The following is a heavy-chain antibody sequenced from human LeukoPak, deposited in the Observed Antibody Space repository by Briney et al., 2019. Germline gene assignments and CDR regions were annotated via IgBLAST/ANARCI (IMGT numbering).Heavy chain of an antibody. CDR3: VKGALRDCSYTSCSRGNWFDP. D-gene: IGHD2-2*01. CDR1: GFTFSSHW. J-gene: IGHJ5*02. CDR2: ITADGSST. V-gene: IGHV3-74*01. Sequence: GGSLRLSCAASGFTFSSHWMHWVRQAPEKGLVGVAHITADGSSTYYAASVEGRFAISRDNAKNTLYLQMHSLTVEDTAVYYCVKGALRDCSYTSCSRGNWFDPWGRGTLVTVSS.